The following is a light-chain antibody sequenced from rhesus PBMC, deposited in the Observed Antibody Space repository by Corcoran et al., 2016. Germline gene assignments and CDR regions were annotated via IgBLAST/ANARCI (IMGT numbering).Light chain of an antibody. CDR2: DES. Sequence: DIQMTQSPSSLSAFVGDRVIITCRASQTIGNYLIWYQQKPGKVPKVLIYDESPLQSGVPFRFSGSGSGTDLTLTISSLQPEDFATYSCQQRNSLPYSFGQGTKVEIK. CDR1: QTIGNY. CDR3: QQRNSLPYS. V-gene: IGKV1-44*03. J-gene: IGKJ2*01.